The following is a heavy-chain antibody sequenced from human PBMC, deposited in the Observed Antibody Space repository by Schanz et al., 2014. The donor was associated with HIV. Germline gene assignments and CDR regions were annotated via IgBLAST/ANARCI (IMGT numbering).Heavy chain of an antibody. CDR1: GYSFISNF. CDR2: INTNGGGT. Sequence: QVQLVQSGAEVKKPGASVKVSCKASGYSFISNFIHWVRQAPGQGLQWMGVINTNGGGTSDTLQGRVIITRDTSTRTVYMYLSNLRFEDSAVYYCAREKMDTGGLDVWGQGTTVTVSS. V-gene: IGHV1-46*01. J-gene: IGHJ6*02. CDR3: AREKMDTGGLDV.